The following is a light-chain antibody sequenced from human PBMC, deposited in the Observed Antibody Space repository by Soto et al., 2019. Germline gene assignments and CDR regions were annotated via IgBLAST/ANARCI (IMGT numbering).Light chain of an antibody. CDR1: SSDVGGYNY. J-gene: IGLJ1*01. V-gene: IGLV2-14*01. CDR3: SSYTSSGTLYV. CDR2: DVS. Sequence: QAVVTQPASVSGSPGQSITISCTGTSSDVGGYNYVSWYQQHPGRAPKLMIYDVSDRPSGVSNRFSGSKSGNTASLTISGLQAEDEADYYCSSYTSSGTLYVFGTGTKVTVL.